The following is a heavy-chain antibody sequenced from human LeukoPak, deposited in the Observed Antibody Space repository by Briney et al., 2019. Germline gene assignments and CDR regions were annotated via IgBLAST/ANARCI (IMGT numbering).Heavy chain of an antibody. V-gene: IGHV4-39*07. CDR2: IYYTGST. J-gene: IGHJ4*02. CDR1: GDSVSSTSDN. D-gene: IGHD5-24*01. Sequence: PSETLSLTCSVSGDSVSSTSDNWGWIRQPPGKGLEWIGNIYYTGSTYYTPSLKSRVTMSVDTSNNQFSLKLSSVTAADTAVYYCAREPRDGYNRRDYWGRGSLVTVSS. CDR3: AREPRDGYNRRDY.